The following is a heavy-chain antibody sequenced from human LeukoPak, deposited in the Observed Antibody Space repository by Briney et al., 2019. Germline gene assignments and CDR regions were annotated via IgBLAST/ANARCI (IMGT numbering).Heavy chain of an antibody. Sequence: SETLSLTCAVSGASMSHFYWNWFRQSPGKGLEWIGSIFYNEDANYNPSVKSRATMSVDMSKSQFSLRLTSVTDADTAVYFCAKGETVTTSPCDHWGQGILVTVSS. CDR1: GASMSHFY. CDR2: IFYNEDA. CDR3: AKGETVTTSPCDH. V-gene: IGHV4-59*01. D-gene: IGHD4-17*01. J-gene: IGHJ4*02.